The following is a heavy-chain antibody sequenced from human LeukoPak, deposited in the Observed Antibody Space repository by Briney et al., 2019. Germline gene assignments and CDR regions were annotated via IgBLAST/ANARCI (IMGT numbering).Heavy chain of an antibody. CDR2: IRSKANSYAT. CDR3: TLVDTARSIDY. CDR1: GFTFSGSA. J-gene: IGHJ4*02. D-gene: IGHD5-18*01. Sequence: GGSLRLSCAASGFTFSGSAMHWVRQASGKGLEWVGRIRSKANSYATAYAASVKGRFTISRDDSKNTAYLQMNSLKTEGTAVYYCTLVDTARSIDYWGQGTLVTVSS. V-gene: IGHV3-73*01.